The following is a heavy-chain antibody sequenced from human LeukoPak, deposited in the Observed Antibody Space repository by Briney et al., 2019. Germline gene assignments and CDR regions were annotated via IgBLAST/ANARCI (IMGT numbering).Heavy chain of an antibody. CDR3: ARVLPHSDPLDY. CDR2: ISRSGTTI. V-gene: IGHV3-48*04. Sequence: GGSLRLSCAASGFTFSTYGMHWVRQAPGKGLEWVSFISRSGTTIYYADSVKGRFTISRDNAKNSLYLQMNSLRAEDTAVYYCARVLPHSDPLDYWGQGTLVTVSS. J-gene: IGHJ4*02. D-gene: IGHD2-15*01. CDR1: GFTFSTYG.